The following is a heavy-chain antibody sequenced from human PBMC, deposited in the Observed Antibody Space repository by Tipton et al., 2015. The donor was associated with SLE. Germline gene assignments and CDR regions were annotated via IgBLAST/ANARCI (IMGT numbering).Heavy chain of an antibody. CDR1: GFTFSSYG. CDR3: ARDPDDGDLDY. D-gene: IGHD4-17*01. CDR2: IWDDGSNK. J-gene: IGHJ4*02. V-gene: IGHV3-33*01. Sequence: SLRLSCAASGFTFSSYGMHWVRQAPGKGLGWVAVIWDDGSNKYYADSVKGRFTISRDNSKNTLYLQMGNLRAEDMAVYYCARDPDDGDLDYWGQGTLVTVSS.